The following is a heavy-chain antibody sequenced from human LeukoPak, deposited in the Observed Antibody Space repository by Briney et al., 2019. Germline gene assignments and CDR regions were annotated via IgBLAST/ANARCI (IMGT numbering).Heavy chain of an antibody. CDR1: GGSISSYY. CDR2: IYYSGST. Sequence: SETLSLTCTVSGGSISSYYWSWIRQPPGKGLEWIGYIYYSGSTNYNPSLKSRVTISVDTSKNQFSLKLSSVTAADTAVYYCARGTAMENDVFDIWGQGKMVTVSS. CDR3: ARGTAMENDVFDI. D-gene: IGHD5-18*01. J-gene: IGHJ3*02. V-gene: IGHV4-59*01.